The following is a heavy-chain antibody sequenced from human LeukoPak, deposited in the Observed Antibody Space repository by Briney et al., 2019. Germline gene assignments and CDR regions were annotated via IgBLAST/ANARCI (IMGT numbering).Heavy chain of an antibody. CDR1: GGTFSSYA. J-gene: IGHJ6*03. V-gene: IGHV1-69*06. CDR2: IIPIFGTA. D-gene: IGHD6-13*01. CDR3: ARGYSGPTGGSDYYYYMDV. Sequence: SVKVSCKASGGTFSSYAISWVRQAPGQGLEWMGGIIPIFGTANYAQKFQGRVTITADKSTSTAYMELSSLRSEDTAVYYCARGYSGPTGGSDYYYYMDVWGKGTTVTVSS.